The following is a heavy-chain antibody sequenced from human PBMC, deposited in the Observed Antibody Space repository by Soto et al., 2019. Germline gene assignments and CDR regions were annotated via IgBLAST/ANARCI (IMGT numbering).Heavy chain of an antibody. J-gene: IGHJ4*02. CDR3: ARTGSSWSPYYFDY. CDR2: VSAYNGNT. V-gene: IGHV1-18*01. D-gene: IGHD6-13*01. CDR1: GYTFTSYG. Sequence: ASVKVSCKASGYTFTSYGISWVRPAPGQGLEWMGWVSAYNGNTNYAQKLQGRVTMTTDTSTSTAYMELRSLRSDDTAVYYCARTGSSWSPYYFDYWGQGTLVTVSS.